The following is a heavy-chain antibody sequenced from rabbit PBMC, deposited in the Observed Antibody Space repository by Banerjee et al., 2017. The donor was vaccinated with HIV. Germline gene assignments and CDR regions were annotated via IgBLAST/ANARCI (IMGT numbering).Heavy chain of an antibody. CDR1: GIDFSTYG. CDR3: ARRIYYFDL. CDR2: IDAGSTGNT. Sequence: QEQLEESGGDLVKPGASLTLTCTASGIDFSTYGISWVRQAPGKGPEWIACIDAGSTGNTYYVNWAKGRFTISKTSSTTVTLQMTSLTAADTATYFCARRIYYFDLWGQGTLVTVS. J-gene: IGHJ4*01. V-gene: IGHV1S45*01.